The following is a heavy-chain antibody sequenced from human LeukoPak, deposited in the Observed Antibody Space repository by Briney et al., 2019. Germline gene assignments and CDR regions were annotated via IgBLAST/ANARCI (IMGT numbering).Heavy chain of an antibody. CDR1: GFTFSNAW. CDR3: TTGSISGRYPGAQYYGMDV. V-gene: IGHV3-15*01. CDR2: IKSKIDGGTT. J-gene: IGHJ6*02. Sequence: GGSLRLSCAASGFTFSNAWMSWVRQAPGKGLEWVGRIKSKIDGGTTDYAAPVKGRFTISRDDSINTLFLQMNSLKSEDTAVYYCTTGSISGRYPGAQYYGMDVWGQGTTVTVSS. D-gene: IGHD1-26*01.